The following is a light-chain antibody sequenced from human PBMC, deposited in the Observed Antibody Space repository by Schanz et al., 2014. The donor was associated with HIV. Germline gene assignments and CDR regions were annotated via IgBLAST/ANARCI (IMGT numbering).Light chain of an antibody. CDR2: RND. CDR3: AAWDDSRRVVM. CDR1: SSNIGSNF. J-gene: IGLJ3*02. Sequence: QSVLTQPPSASGTPGQRVSISCSGNSSNIGSNFVYWYQQFPGTAPKRLIYRNDQRPSGVPDRFSGSKSDTSASVAISGLRSEDEADYYCAAWDDSRRVVMFGGGTKVTVL. V-gene: IGLV1-47*01.